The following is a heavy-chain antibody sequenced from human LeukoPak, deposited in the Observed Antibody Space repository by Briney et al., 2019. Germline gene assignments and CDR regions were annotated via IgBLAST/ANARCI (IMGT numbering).Heavy chain of an antibody. Sequence: PGGSLRLSCAASGFTLSASAIHWVRQASGKGLEWVGRIRSKPNNYATAYAASVKGRFTISRDDSKNTAYLQMNSLKTEDTAVYYCTRVGTTWFHSWGQGTLVTVSS. CDR1: GFTLSASA. J-gene: IGHJ5*01. CDR3: TRVGTTWFHS. V-gene: IGHV3-73*01. D-gene: IGHD1-26*01. CDR2: IRSKPNNYAT.